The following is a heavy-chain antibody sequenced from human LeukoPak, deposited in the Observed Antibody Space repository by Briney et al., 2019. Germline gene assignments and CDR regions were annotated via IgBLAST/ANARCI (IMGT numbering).Heavy chain of an antibody. CDR3: ARANYGDYRSYYYYYYMDV. J-gene: IGHJ6*03. CDR1: GYSISSGYY. D-gene: IGHD4-17*01. V-gene: IGHV4-38-2*02. Sequence: SETLSLTCTVSGYSISSGYYWGWIRQPPGKGLEWIGSIYHSGSTYYNPSLKSRATISVDTSKNQFSLKLSSVTAADTAVYYCARANYGDYRSYYYYYYMDVWGKGTTVTVSS. CDR2: IYHSGST.